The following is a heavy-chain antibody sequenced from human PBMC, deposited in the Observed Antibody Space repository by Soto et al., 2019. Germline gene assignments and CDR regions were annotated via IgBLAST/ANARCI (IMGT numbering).Heavy chain of an antibody. V-gene: IGHV3-7*04. CDR1: GFTFRGSW. Sequence: EVQLVESGGGLVQPGGSLRLTCAASGFTFRGSWMSWVRQAPGKGLDWVANVNQVGSEKYYVDSVKGRFTISRDNAKNSLYLQMNSLRAEDTAVYYCAGGGGNFDQWGRGTLVTVSS. J-gene: IGHJ4*02. CDR3: AGGGGNFDQ. CDR2: VNQVGSEK. D-gene: IGHD3-16*01.